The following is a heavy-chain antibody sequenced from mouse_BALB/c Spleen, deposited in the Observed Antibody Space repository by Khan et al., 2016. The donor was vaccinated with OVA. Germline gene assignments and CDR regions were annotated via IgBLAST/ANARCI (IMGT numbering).Heavy chain of an antibody. CDR1: GFTFSRFG. CDR3: ARDSNFDD. Sequence: EVMLVESGGGLVQPGGSRKLSCAASGFTFSRFGMHWVRQAPEKGLEWVAYISSGSSSIYYADTVKGRFTISRDNPKNTLFLQMTSLRSEDTAMYYCARDSNFDDWGQGTTLTVSS. V-gene: IGHV5-17*02. CDR2: ISSGSSSI. J-gene: IGHJ2*01.